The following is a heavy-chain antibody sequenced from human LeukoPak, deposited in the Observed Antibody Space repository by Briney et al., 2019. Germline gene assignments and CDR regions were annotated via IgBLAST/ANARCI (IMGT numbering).Heavy chain of an antibody. Sequence: SETLSLTCAVYGGSFSGYYWSWIRQPPGKGLEWIGEINHSGSTNYNPSLKSRVTISVDTSKNQFSLKLSSVTAADTAVYYCARGQAVDYYYYYYMDAWGKGTTVTVSS. J-gene: IGHJ6*03. CDR2: INHSGST. V-gene: IGHV4-34*01. CDR1: GGSFSGYY. CDR3: ARGQAVDYYYYYYMDA.